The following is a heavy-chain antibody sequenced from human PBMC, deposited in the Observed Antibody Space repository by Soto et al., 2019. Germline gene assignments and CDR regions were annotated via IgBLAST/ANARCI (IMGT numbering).Heavy chain of an antibody. J-gene: IGHJ6*02. CDR1: GGSVSSSSYS. D-gene: IGHD2-2*01. Sequence: QLQLQESGPGLVKPSETLSLTCTVSGGSVSSSSYSWGWIRQPPGKGLEWIGTIYSSENTYYNPSLMSRVTISVDTSKNQFSLKVSSVTAADTAVYYCARLNGYCISTNCHGYYGMDVWGQGTTVPVSS. CDR2: IYSSENT. V-gene: IGHV4-39*01. CDR3: ARLNGYCISTNCHGYYGMDV.